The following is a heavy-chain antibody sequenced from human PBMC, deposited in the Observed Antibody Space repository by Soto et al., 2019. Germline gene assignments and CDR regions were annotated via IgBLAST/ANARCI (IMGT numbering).Heavy chain of an antibody. Sequence: PSETLSLTCPVSGCSISSYYWSWIRQPPGKGLEWIGYIYYSGSTNYNPSLKSRVTISVDTSKNQFSLKLSSVTAADTAVYYCARSLGYGDVWGKGTTVTVSS. V-gene: IGHV4-59*08. D-gene: IGHD4-17*01. CDR3: ARSLGYGDV. J-gene: IGHJ6*04. CDR1: GCSISSYY. CDR2: IYYSGST.